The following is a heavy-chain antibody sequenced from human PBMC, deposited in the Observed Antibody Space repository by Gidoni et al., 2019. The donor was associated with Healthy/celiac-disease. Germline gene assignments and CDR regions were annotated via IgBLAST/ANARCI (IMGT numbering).Heavy chain of an antibody. J-gene: IGHJ2*01. V-gene: IGHV1-46*03. CDR1: GYTFTSYY. CDR3: ARGGPRIAARIFSYWYFDL. Sequence: QVQLVRSGAEVKKPGASVKVSCKASGYTFTSYYMHWVRQAPGQGLEWMGIINPSGGSTSYAQKFQGRVTMTRDTSTSTVYMELSSLRSEDTAVYYCARGGPRIAARIFSYWYFDLWGRGTLVTVSS. CDR2: INPSGGST. D-gene: IGHD6-6*01.